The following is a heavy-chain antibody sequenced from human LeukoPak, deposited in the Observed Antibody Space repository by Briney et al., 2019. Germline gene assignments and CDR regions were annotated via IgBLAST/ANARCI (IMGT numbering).Heavy chain of an antibody. D-gene: IGHD3-10*01. V-gene: IGHV3-23*01. Sequence: TGGSLRLSCAGSGFAFGTYAMSWVRQAPGMGLEWVSSISADGQVTYYADSVEGRFTVSRDNSKSTLYLQLNSLRAEDTATDYCARDPYNTILYRLAHWGRGTLVTVSS. CDR1: GFAFGTYA. J-gene: IGHJ4*02. CDR2: ISADGQVT. CDR3: ARDPYNTILYRLAH.